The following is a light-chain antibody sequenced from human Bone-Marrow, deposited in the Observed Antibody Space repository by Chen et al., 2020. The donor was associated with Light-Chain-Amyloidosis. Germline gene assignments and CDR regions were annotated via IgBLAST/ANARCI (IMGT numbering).Light chain of an antibody. CDR3: SSFAVSKIVL. Sequence: QSALTQPPSASGSPGQSVTISCPCARSDFGPFNYVSWYQQHPGKAPKLIMFDVNRRPSGVPGRFSGSKSGNTASLTVSGLQPDDEADYYCSSFAVSKIVLFGGGTKLTVL. CDR2: DVN. J-gene: IGLJ3*02. V-gene: IGLV2-8*01. CDR1: RSDFGPFNY.